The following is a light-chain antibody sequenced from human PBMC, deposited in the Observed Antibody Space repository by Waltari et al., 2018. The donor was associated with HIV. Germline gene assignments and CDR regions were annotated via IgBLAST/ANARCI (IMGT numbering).Light chain of an antibody. CDR2: DVS. CDR1: SSDVGSYNY. J-gene: IGLJ3*02. Sequence: QSSLTQPRSVSGSPGQSVTISCSGTSSDVGSYNYVSWYQPHPGKAPKVMIYDVSKRPSGVPDRFSGSKSGKPASLTISGLQAEDEADYYCCSYAGMYTWVFGGGTKLTVL. V-gene: IGLV2-11*01. CDR3: CSYAGMYTWV.